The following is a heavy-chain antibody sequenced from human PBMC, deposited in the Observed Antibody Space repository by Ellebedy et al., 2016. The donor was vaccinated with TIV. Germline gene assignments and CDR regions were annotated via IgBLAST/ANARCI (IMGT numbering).Heavy chain of an antibody. Sequence: SLKISXAASGFTFDDYAMHWVRQAPGKGLEWVSGISWNSGSIGYADSVKGRFTISRDNAKNSLYLQMNSLRAEDTALYYCAKDKSGYGIGHLYDAFDIWGQGTMVTVSS. CDR1: GFTFDDYA. CDR2: ISWNSGSI. V-gene: IGHV3-9*01. D-gene: IGHD5-12*01. CDR3: AKDKSGYGIGHLYDAFDI. J-gene: IGHJ3*02.